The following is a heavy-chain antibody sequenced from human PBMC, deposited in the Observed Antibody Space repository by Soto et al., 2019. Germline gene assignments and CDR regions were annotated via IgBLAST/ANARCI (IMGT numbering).Heavy chain of an antibody. V-gene: IGHV3-15*01. CDR2: IKSRIDGGTA. J-gene: IGHJ1*01. D-gene: IGHD3-10*01. CDR1: GFTFSTAW. CDR3: TYLHYEH. Sequence: EVLVVESGGGLVEPGGSLRLSCATSGFTFSTAWMTWVRQAPGKGLEWVGYIKSRIDGGTADYAAPVKGRFTISRDDSKNTLSLQMNSLKSEDTAVYYCTYLHYEHWGQGTLVTVSS.